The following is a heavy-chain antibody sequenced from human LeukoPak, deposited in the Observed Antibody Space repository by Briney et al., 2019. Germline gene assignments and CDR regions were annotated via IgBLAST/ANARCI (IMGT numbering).Heavy chain of an antibody. J-gene: IGHJ4*02. D-gene: IGHD4-17*01. CDR1: GFTFSSYA. CDR2: IVGSGDST. CDR3: AKEGMGYGDYGKIDY. V-gene: IGHV3-23*01. Sequence: GGSLRPSCAASGFTFSSYAMSWVGQAPGKGVEWVSAIVGSGDSTYHADSVKGRFTISRDNSKNTLYLQMNSLRAEDTAVYYCAKEGMGYGDYGKIDYWGQGTLVTVSS.